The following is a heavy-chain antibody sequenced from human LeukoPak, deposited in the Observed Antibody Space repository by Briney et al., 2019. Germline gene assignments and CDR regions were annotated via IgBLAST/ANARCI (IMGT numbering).Heavy chain of an antibody. CDR2: ISSSSSYI. CDR1: GFTFSSYS. J-gene: IGHJ3*02. Sequence: SGGSLRLSCAASGFTFSSYSMNWVRQAPGKGLEWVSSISSSSSYIYYADSVKGRFTISRDNAKNSLYLQMNSLRAEDTAVYYCAREFWEAARPEDAFDIWGQGTMVTVSS. D-gene: IGHD6-6*01. CDR3: AREFWEAARPEDAFDI. V-gene: IGHV3-21*01.